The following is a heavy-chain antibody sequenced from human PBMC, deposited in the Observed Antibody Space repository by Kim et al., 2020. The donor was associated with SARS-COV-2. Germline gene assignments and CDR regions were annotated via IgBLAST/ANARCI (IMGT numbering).Heavy chain of an antibody. D-gene: IGHD4-17*01. V-gene: IGHV3-30*18. CDR3: AKDPYGGNSPYYFDY. J-gene: IGHJ4*02. Sequence: GGSLRLSCAASGFTFSSYGMHWVRQAPGKGLEWVAVISYDGSNKYYADSVKGRFTISRDNSKNTLYLQMNSLRAEDTAVYYCAKDPYGGNSPYYFDYWGQGTLVTVYS. CDR2: ISYDGSNK. CDR1: GFTFSSYG.